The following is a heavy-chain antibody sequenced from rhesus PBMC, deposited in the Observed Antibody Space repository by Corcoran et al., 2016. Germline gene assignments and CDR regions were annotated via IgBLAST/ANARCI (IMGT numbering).Heavy chain of an antibody. V-gene: IGHV4-160*01. CDR2: VDLRGHP. J-gene: IGHJ2*01. Sequence: QLQLQESGPGLVKPSETLSLTCAVSGGSIRGYWWSWIRQPPGKGLEWIGRVDLRGHPHPKPSLRSRVTVSRATSKTHFSLKLTSVTAADTAVYYCARGGGGSNWYLDVWGPGTPITISS. D-gene: IGHD1-44*01. CDR1: GGSIRGYW. CDR3: ARGGGGSNWYLDV.